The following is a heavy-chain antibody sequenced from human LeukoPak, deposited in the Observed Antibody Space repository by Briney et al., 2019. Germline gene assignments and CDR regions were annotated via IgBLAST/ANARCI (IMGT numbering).Heavy chain of an antibody. D-gene: IGHD6-13*01. CDR2: INPNSGGT. J-gene: IGHJ6*02. Sequence: ASVKVSCKASGYAFTGYYMHWVRQAPGQGLGWMGWINPNSGGTNYAQKFQGRVTMTRDTSISTAYMELGRLRSDDTAVYYCARVQSHNIAAAGTQYYYGMDVWGQGTTVTVSS. V-gene: IGHV1-2*02. CDR3: ARVQSHNIAAAGTQYYYGMDV. CDR1: GYAFTGYY.